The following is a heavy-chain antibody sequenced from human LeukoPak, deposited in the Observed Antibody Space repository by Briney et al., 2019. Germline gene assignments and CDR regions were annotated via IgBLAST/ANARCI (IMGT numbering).Heavy chain of an antibody. V-gene: IGHV4-59*01. D-gene: IGHD4-11*01. CDR2: IYYSGST. Sequence: SETLSLTCAVYGGSFSGYYWSWIRQPPGKGLEWIGYIYYSGSTNYNPSLKSRVTISVDTSKNQFSLKLSSVTAADTAVYYCARGGLSNNDYWGQGTLVTVSS. CDR3: ARGGLSNNDY. CDR1: GGSFSGYY. J-gene: IGHJ4*02.